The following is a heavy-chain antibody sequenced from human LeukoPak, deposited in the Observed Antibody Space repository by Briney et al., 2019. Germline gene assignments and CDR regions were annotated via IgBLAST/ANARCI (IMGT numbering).Heavy chain of an antibody. CDR1: GYTFTGYY. CDR3: ARNVRTMVRETEVDWFDP. CDR2: INPNSGGT. Sequence: GASVKVSCKASGYTFTGYYMHRVRQAPGQGLEWMGWINPNSGGTNYAQKFQGRVTMTRDTSISTAYMELSRLRSDDTAVYYCARNVRTMVRETEVDWFDPWGQGTLVTVSS. D-gene: IGHD3-10*01. V-gene: IGHV1-2*02. J-gene: IGHJ5*02.